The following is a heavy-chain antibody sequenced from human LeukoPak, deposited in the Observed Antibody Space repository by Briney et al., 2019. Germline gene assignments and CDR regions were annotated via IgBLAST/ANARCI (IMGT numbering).Heavy chain of an antibody. CDR3: ARGIVVVPAAMQNFDY. D-gene: IGHD2-2*01. CDR1: GGSFSGYY. V-gene: IGHV4-34*01. J-gene: IGHJ4*02. Sequence: SETLSLTCAVYGGSFSGYYWSWIRQPPGKGLEWTGEINHSGSTNYNPSLKSRVTISVDTSKTQFSLKLSSVTAADTAVYYCARGIVVVPAAMQNFDYWGQGTLVTVSS. CDR2: INHSGST.